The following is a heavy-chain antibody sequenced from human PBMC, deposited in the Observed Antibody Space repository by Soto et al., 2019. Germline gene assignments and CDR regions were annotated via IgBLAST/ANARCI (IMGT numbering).Heavy chain of an antibody. J-gene: IGHJ6*02. Sequence: GGSLRLSCAASGFTFSSHGMHWVRQAPGKGLEWVAVISYDGSNKYYADSVKGRFTISRDNSKNTLYLQMNSLRAEDTAVYYCANGGAAAGTGYYYYGMDVWGQGTTVTVSS. V-gene: IGHV3-30*18. CDR3: ANGGAAAGTGYYYYGMDV. CDR1: GFTFSSHG. D-gene: IGHD6-13*01. CDR2: ISYDGSNK.